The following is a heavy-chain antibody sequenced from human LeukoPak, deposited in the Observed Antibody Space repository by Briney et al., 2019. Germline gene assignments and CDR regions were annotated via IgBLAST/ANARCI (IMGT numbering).Heavy chain of an antibody. V-gene: IGHV3-43*02. Sequence: PGGSLRLSCAASGFTFDDDAMQWVRQGPGKGLEWVSLISGDGDSTYYADSVKGRFTISRDNSKNSLYLPMNSLRSEDTALYYCATSSSWYFLEYWGQGTLVTVSS. CDR3: ATSSSWYFLEY. CDR1: GFTFDDDA. CDR2: ISGDGDST. D-gene: IGHD6-13*01. J-gene: IGHJ4*02.